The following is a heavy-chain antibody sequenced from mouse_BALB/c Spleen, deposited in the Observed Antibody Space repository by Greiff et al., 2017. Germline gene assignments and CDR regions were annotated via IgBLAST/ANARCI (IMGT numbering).Heavy chain of an antibody. D-gene: IGHD1-1*01. J-gene: IGHJ4*01. CDR1: GYTFTEYI. V-gene: IGHV1-62-2*01. Sequence: VQLQQSGAELVKPGASVKLSCKASGYTFTEYIIHWVKQRSGQGLEWIGWFYPGSGSIKYNEKFKDKATLTADKSTSTVYMELSRLTSEDSAVSFGARDKGLGFGYYGRSYEAMDYWGQGTSVTVSS. CDR3: ARDKGLGFGYYGRSYEAMDY. CDR2: FYPGSGSI.